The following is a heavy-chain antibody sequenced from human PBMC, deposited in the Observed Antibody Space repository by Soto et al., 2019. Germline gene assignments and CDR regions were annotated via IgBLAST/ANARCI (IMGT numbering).Heavy chain of an antibody. D-gene: IGHD1-1*01. Sequence: IQVEESGGGLVKPGDSLRLSCVVSGLVFSDAWVSWVRQSPGKGLEWLGRIKNGGATDYPVPVKGRFTISRDDSKNTLYLQLNTLKTDVTPLYYCTWNPDLYQRMLVWGQGTTATVSS. V-gene: IGHV3-15*01. CDR3: TWNPDLYQRMLV. CDR1: GLVFSDAW. CDR2: IKNGGAT. J-gene: IGHJ6*02.